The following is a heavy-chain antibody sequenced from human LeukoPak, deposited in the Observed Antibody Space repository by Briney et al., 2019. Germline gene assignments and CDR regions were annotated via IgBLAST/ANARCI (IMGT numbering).Heavy chain of an antibody. CDR1: GFTVSSNY. CDR2: IYSGGRT. J-gene: IGHJ4*02. Sequence: PGGSLSLSCAASGFTVSSNYMSWVRQAPGKGLEWVSVIYSGGRTYYADSAKGRFTISRDNSKNMLYLQMNSLRAEDTAVYYCARDRLSVLWGQGTLVTVSS. D-gene: IGHD2/OR15-2a*01. CDR3: ARDRLSVL. V-gene: IGHV3-53*01.